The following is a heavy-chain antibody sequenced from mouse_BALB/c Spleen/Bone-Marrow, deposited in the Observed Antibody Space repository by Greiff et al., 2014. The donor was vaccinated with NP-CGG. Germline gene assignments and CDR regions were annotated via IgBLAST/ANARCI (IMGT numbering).Heavy chain of an antibody. V-gene: IGHV1-18*01. D-gene: IGHD2-1*01. CDR3: ARRGIYYGFPC. CDR1: GYTFTEYT. CDR2: IHPNNGSS. Sequence: VQLKESGPELVKPGASVKIPCKTPGYTFTEYTMHWVKQSPGKSLEWIGGIHPNNGSSNYNLKFKGKATLTVDKSSSTAYMELRSLTSDDSALYYCARRGIYYGFPCWAQGTLVAVSA. J-gene: IGHJ3*01.